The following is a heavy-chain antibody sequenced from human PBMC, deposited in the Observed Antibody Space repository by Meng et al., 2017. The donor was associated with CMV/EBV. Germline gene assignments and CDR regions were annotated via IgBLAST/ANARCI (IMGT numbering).Heavy chain of an antibody. J-gene: IGHJ4*02. V-gene: IGHV3-11*01. CDR3: AANIGGSYEGLYYFDY. D-gene: IGHD1-26*01. CDR1: GFTFSYYY. Sequence: GESLRLSCAASGFTFSYYYMSWIRQAPGKGLEWVSYISSSGSTIYYADSVKGLFTISRDNAKNSLYLQMNSLRAEDTAVYYCAANIGGSYEGLYYFDYWGQGTLVTVSS. CDR2: ISSSGSTI.